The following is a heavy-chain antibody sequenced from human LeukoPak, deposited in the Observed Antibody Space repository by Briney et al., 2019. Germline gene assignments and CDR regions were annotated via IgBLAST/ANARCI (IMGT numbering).Heavy chain of an antibody. CDR2: INHSGST. V-gene: IGHV4-34*01. J-gene: IGHJ4*02. D-gene: IGHD2-2*01. Sequence: PSETLSLTCAVYVGSFSGYYWSWIRQPPGKGLEWIGEINHSGSTNYNPSLKSRVAISVDTSKNQFSLKLNSVTAADTAVYYCARRTVVVPAALDYWGQGTLVTVSS. CDR3: ARRTVVVPAALDY. CDR1: VGSFSGYY.